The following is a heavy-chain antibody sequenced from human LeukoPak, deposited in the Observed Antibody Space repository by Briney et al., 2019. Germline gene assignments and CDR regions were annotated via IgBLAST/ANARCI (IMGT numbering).Heavy chain of an antibody. CDR2: INHSGST. CDR3: ARQGLVLRYFEC. CDR1: GGSFSGYY. J-gene: IGHJ4*02. Sequence: SETLSLTCAVYGGSFSGYYWSWIRQPPGKGLEWIGEINHSGSTNYNPSLKSRVTISVDTSKNQFSLKLSSVTAADTAVYYCARQGLVLRYFECWGQGTLVTVSS. D-gene: IGHD3-9*01. V-gene: IGHV4-34*01.